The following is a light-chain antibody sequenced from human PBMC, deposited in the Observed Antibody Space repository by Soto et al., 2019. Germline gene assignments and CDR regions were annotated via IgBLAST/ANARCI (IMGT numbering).Light chain of an antibody. CDR3: QQYYSTTPT. CDR1: PSVLYSSNNKNY. J-gene: IGKJ2*01. Sequence: DIVMTQSPDSLAVSLGERATINCKSSPSVLYSSNNKNYLAWYQQKPGQPPKLVIYWASTRESGVPDRFSGSGSGTDFTLTISSLQAEDVAVYYCQQYYSTTPTFGQGTKLEIK. V-gene: IGKV4-1*01. CDR2: WAS.